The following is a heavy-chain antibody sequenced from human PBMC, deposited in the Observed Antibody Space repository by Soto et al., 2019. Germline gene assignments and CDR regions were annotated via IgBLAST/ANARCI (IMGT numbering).Heavy chain of an antibody. CDR3: AKENGYSSSWFEFDY. Sequence: PGGSLRLSCAASGFTFSSYSMSWVRQAPGKGLEWVSAISGSGGSTYYADSVKGRFTISRDNSKNTLYLQMNSLRAEDTAVYYCAKENGYSSSWFEFDYWGQGTLVTVSS. CDR2: ISGSGGST. D-gene: IGHD6-13*01. CDR1: GFTFSSYS. V-gene: IGHV3-23*01. J-gene: IGHJ4*02.